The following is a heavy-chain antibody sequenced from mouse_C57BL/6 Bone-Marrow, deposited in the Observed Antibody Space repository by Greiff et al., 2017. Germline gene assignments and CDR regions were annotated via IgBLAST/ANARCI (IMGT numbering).Heavy chain of an antibody. CDR1: GYTFTSYW. V-gene: IGHV1-50*01. CDR3: ARMGWSFDY. CDR2: IDPAGSYT. D-gene: IGHD2-3*01. Sequence: QVQLQQPGAELVKPGASVKLSCKASGYTFTSYWMQWVKQRPGQGLEWIGEIDPAGSYTNYNQKFKSKATLTVDTSSSTAYMQLSSLTSEDSAVYYCARMGWSFDYWGQGTTLTVSS. J-gene: IGHJ2*01.